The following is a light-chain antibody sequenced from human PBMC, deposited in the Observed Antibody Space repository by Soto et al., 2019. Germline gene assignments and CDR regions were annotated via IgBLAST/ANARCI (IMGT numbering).Light chain of an antibody. CDR2: GAS. Sequence: EIVLTQSPGTLSLSPGDRATLSCRASETVSNRYLAWYQQIPGQAPRLLIHGASNRATGIPDRFSGRGSGTDFTLTISRLEPEDFAVYYCQQYESFPLTFGGGTRWIS. V-gene: IGKV3-20*01. J-gene: IGKJ4*02. CDR3: QQYESFPLT. CDR1: ETVSNRY.